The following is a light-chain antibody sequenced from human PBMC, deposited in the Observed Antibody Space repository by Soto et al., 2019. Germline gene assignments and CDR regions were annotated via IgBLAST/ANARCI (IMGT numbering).Light chain of an antibody. J-gene: IGLJ2*01. CDR3: SSYTSGSTHVV. V-gene: IGLV2-14*01. Sequence: QSALTQPASVSGSPGQSITISCTGTSSDVGGYNYVSWYQQHPGKAPKLMIYDVSNRPSGVSDRFSGSKSGNTAALTISGVQAEDEDDDYCSSYTSGSTHVVFGGGTKLTVL. CDR2: DVS. CDR1: SSDVGGYNY.